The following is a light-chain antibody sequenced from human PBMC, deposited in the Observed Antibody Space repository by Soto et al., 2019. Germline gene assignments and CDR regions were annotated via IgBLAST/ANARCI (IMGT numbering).Light chain of an antibody. CDR1: QSLAYSDGNIY. J-gene: IGKJ1*01. CDR3: VEASLLPHA. CDR2: KNS. V-gene: IGKV2-24*01. Sequence: DIVLTQTPLSSPVTLGQPASISCKSSQSLAYSDGNIYLNWLQQRPGQPPRLLIYKNSNRFSGVPDRFRGSGTGTDFTLRISKVEAEDVGVYYCVEASLLPHAFGQGTKVEIK.